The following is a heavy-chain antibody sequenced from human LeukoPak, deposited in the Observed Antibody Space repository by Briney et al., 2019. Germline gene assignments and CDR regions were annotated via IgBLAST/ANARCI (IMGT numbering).Heavy chain of an antibody. CDR2: IGGSDGST. Sequence: GGSLRLSCVASGFTLSTHAMSWVRLAPGKGLEWVSAIGGSDGSTYYADSVKGRFTISRDNSKDTLYLQMNSLRAEDTAVYYCAKAREDYDILTGYCEFDYWGQGTLVTVSS. CDR1: GFTLSTHA. V-gene: IGHV3-23*01. J-gene: IGHJ4*02. D-gene: IGHD3-9*01. CDR3: AKAREDYDILTGYCEFDY.